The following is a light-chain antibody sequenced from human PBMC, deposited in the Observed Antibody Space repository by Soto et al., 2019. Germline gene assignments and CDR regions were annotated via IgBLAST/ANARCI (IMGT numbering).Light chain of an antibody. CDR3: CSYAGSSTFGV. CDR2: EVT. V-gene: IGLV2-23*02. Sequence: QSALTQPASVSGSPGQSITISCTGTSSDVGSYNLVSWYQQHPDKAPKLIIYEVTKRPSGVSNRLSGSKSGNTASLTISGLQAEDEGDYYCCSYAGSSTFGVFGGGTKVTVL. CDR1: SSDVGSYNL. J-gene: IGLJ3*02.